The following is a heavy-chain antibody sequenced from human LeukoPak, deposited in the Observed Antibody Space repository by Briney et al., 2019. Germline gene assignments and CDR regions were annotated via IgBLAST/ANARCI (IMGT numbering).Heavy chain of an antibody. V-gene: IGHV1-8*01. CDR3: ARGLSSGWYSDY. CDR2: MYPNSGNT. Sequence: GASVKVSCKASGYTFTSYDINWVRQATGQGLEWMGWMYPNSGNTGYAQKFQGRVTMTRNTSISTAYMELSSLRSEDTAVYYCARGLSSGWYSDYWGQGTLVTVSS. CDR1: GYTFTSYD. D-gene: IGHD6-19*01. J-gene: IGHJ4*02.